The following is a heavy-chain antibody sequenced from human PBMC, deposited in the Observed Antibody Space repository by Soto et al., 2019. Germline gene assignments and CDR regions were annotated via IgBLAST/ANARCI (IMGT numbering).Heavy chain of an antibody. CDR3: AGVSGGFGGYRSGGGGPYVDV. J-gene: IGHJ6*02. CDR1: GYTFTGHY. D-gene: IGHD6-19*01. Sequence: HVQQVQSGAEVKKPGASVKVSCKASGYTFTGHYMQWVRQAPGQGHEWMGWINPNSGETNYAQTFQGRATRTRDMSISTVDMGLGRTGSVATAFYDWAGVSGGFGGYRSGGGGPYVDVWGQGTTVTVSS. V-gene: IGHV1-2*02. CDR2: INPNSGET.